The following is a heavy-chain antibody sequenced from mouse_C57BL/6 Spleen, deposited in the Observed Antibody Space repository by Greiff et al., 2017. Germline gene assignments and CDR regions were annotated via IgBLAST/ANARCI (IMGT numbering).Heavy chain of an antibody. V-gene: IGHV1-74*01. CDR3: ASPYGYDGFAY. J-gene: IGHJ3*01. CDR1: GYTFTSYW. CDR2: IHPSDSDT. D-gene: IGHD2-2*01. Sequence: QVQLQQPGAELVKPGASVKVSCKASGYTFTSYWMHWVKQRPGQGLEWIGRIHPSDSDTNYNQKFKGKATLTVDKSSSTAYMQLSSLTSEDSAVYYCASPYGYDGFAYWGQGTLVTVSA.